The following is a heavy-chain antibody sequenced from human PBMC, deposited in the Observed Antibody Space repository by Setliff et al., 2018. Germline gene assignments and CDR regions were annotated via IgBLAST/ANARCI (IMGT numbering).Heavy chain of an antibody. Sequence: SETLSLTCTVSGGSISSSYWSWIRQPPGKGQEWIGYFYHSGSMNYNPSLKGRVTMSVDTSNNQLSLKLTSVSAADTAVYYCARAYYYGSGNSHKYYMDVWGKGTAVTVSS. D-gene: IGHD3-10*01. CDR3: ARAYYYGSGNSHKYYMDV. CDR1: GGSISSSY. J-gene: IGHJ6*03. CDR2: FYHSGSM. V-gene: IGHV4-4*09.